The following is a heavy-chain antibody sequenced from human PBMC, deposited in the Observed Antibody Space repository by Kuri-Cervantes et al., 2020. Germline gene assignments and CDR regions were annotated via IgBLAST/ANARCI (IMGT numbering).Heavy chain of an antibody. V-gene: IGHV3-13*01. Sequence: GESLKISCAASGFTFSSYDMHWVRQATGKGLEWVSAIGTAGDTYYPGSVKGRFTISRENAKNSLYLQMNSLRAGDTAVYYCARDRPYYYDSSGYWDYWGQGTLVTVSS. D-gene: IGHD3-22*01. CDR3: ARDRPYYYDSSGYWDY. CDR1: GFTFSSYD. J-gene: IGHJ4*02. CDR2: IGTAGDT.